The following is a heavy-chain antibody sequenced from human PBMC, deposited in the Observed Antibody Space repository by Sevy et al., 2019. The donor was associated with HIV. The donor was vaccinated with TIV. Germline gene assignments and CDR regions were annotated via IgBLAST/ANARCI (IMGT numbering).Heavy chain of an antibody. V-gene: IGHV1-69*13. CDR1: GGTFSRYA. Sequence: ASVKVSCKASGGTFSRYAISWVRQAPGQGLEWMGRIIPIFGTENYAQKFQGRVTITADESTSTAYMELSSLRSEDTAVYYCARDRVYYYGSGVFDYWGQGTLVTVSS. CDR3: ARDRVYYYGSGVFDY. D-gene: IGHD3-10*01. J-gene: IGHJ4*02. CDR2: IIPIFGTE.